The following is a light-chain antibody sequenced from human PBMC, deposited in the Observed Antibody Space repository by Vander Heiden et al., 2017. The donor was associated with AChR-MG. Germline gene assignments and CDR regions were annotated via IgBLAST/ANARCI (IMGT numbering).Light chain of an antibody. CDR2: AAS. V-gene: IGKV1-12*01. CDR3: QQANIFPPF. CDR1: QDMSGW. Sequence: DIQMPQSPSSVSASLASRVTITCRARQDMSGWLAWYQQRPGKAPKLLMYAASSLESGVPSRFSGSGSETEYTLTISSLQPEDFATYYCQQANIFPPFFGPGTKVDIK. J-gene: IGKJ3*01.